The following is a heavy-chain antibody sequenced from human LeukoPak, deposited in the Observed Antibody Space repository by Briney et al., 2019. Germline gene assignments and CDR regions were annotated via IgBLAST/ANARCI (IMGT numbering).Heavy chain of an antibody. V-gene: IGHV1-46*01. CDR2: TNPNPHEDIT. CDR3: ARDRVGAFFDY. J-gene: IGHJ4*02. CDR1: GYDFTNYY. Sequence: GASVKVSCKASGYDFTNYYVHWVRQAPGQGLEWMGTTNPNPHEDITTYAQKFQDRVTMTKDPAMSTVYMELSSLTSEDTAVYYCARDRVGAFFDYWGQGTLVTVSS. D-gene: IGHD1-26*01.